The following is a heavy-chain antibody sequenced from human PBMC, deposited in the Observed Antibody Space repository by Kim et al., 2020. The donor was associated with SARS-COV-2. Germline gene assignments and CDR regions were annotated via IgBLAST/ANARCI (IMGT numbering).Heavy chain of an antibody. Sequence: SDGSTTTYADSVKGRFTISRDNAKNTLYLQMNSLRAEETAVYYCTRDLVSWGQGILVTVSS. J-gene: IGHJ5*02. V-gene: IGHV3-74*01. D-gene: IGHD2-8*02. CDR2: SDGSTT. CDR3: TRDLVS.